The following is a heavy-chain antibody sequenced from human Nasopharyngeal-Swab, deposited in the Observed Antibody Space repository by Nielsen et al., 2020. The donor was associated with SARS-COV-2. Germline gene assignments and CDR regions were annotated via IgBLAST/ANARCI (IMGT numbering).Heavy chain of an antibody. Sequence: GGSLRLSCAASGFTFSSYARHWVRQAQGKGLEWVAVISYDGINKYNADSVKGRFTISRDNSKDTLYLQMNSLRAEDTAVYYCAKEGPGMFGVVGLDVWGQGTTVTVSS. CDR3: AKEGPGMFGVVGLDV. CDR2: ISYDGINK. CDR1: GFTFSSYA. D-gene: IGHD3-3*01. V-gene: IGHV3-30*04. J-gene: IGHJ6*02.